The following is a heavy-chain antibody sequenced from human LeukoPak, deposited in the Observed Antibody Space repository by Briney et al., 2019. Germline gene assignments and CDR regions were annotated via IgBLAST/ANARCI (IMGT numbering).Heavy chain of an antibody. V-gene: IGHV4-4*07. Sequence: SETLSLNCTVSGGSISGYYWSWIRQPDGKGLEWIGRVYINGNSDYNPSLKRRVTMSIDTSTNQVYLRMTSVTAADTAVYYCARAAVDMDVWGKGTAVTVSS. D-gene: IGHD6-19*01. CDR2: VYINGNS. J-gene: IGHJ6*03. CDR3: ARAAVDMDV. CDR1: GGSISGYY.